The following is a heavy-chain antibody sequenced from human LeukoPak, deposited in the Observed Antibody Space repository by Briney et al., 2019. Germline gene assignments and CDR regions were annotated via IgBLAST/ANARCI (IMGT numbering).Heavy chain of an antibody. D-gene: IGHD3-10*01. CDR3: ARVKMVRGALKNYYYYFGMDV. CDR2: MNPNSGNT. CDR1: GYTFTSCD. J-gene: IGHJ6*02. Sequence: GASVKVSCKASGYTFTSCDTNWVRQATGQGLEWMGWMNPNSGNTGYAQKFQGRVTMTRNTSISTAYMELSSLRSEDTAVYYCARVKMVRGALKNYYYYFGMDVWGQGTTVTVSS. V-gene: IGHV1-8*01.